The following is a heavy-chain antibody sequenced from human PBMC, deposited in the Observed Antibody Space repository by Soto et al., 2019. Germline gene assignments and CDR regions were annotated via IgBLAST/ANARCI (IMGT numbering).Heavy chain of an antibody. CDR3: ARVPDR. J-gene: IGHJ5*02. Sequence: PSETLSLTCSVSGDAIDSRRYYWGWIRQPPGKGLEWIGYIYHSGSTYYNPSLKSRVTISVDRSKNQFSLKLSSVTAADTAVYYCARVPDRWGQGTLVTAPQ. CDR2: IYHSGST. D-gene: IGHD2-2*01. V-gene: IGHV4-30-2*01. CDR1: GDAIDSRRYY.